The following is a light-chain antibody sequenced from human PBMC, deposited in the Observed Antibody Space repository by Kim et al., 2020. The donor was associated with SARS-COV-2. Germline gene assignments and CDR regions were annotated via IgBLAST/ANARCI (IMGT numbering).Light chain of an antibody. CDR3: QQYNSYSLT. V-gene: IGKV1-5*03. CDR1: QSIGSW. CDR2: RAS. Sequence: DIQMTQSPSSLSASVGDRVTLTCRASQSIGSWLAWYQQKPGKAPKLLIYRASSLKSGVPSRFSGSGSGTEFTLTISSLQPDDFATYYCQQYNSYSLTFGGGTKVDIK. J-gene: IGKJ4*01.